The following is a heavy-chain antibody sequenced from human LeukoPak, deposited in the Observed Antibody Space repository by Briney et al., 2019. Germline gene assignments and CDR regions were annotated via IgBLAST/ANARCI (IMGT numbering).Heavy chain of an antibody. CDR2: INPSGGST. CDR3: VRALSYYYDSSGYSLDY. D-gene: IGHD3-22*01. V-gene: IGHV1-46*01. J-gene: IGHJ4*02. Sequence: ASVKVSCKASGYTFTSYYMHWVRQAPGQGLEWMGIINPSGGSTSYAQKFQGRVTMTRDTSTSTVYMELSSLGSEDTAVYYCVRALSYYYDSSGYSLDYWGQGTLVTVSS. CDR1: GYTFTSYY.